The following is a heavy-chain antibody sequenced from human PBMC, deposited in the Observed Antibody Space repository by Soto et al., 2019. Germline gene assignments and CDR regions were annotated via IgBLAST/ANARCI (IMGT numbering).Heavy chain of an antibody. D-gene: IGHD1-26*01. CDR2: IKQDGSEK. CDR3: ARRETKDYYYYAMDV. V-gene: IGHV3-7*03. Sequence: GGSLRLSCAASGFTFSSYWMSWVRQAPGKGLEWVANIKQDGSEKYYVDSVKGRSTISRDNAKNSLYLQMNSLRAEDMAVYYCARRETKDYYYYAMDVCGQGTTVTVS. CDR1: GFTFSSYW. J-gene: IGHJ6*02.